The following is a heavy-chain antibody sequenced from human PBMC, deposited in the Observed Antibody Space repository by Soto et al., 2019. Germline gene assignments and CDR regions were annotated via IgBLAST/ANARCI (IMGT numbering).Heavy chain of an antibody. CDR1: GGSITSYH. CDR2: TSYTGNT. J-gene: IGHJ6*02. D-gene: IGHD2-2*01. V-gene: IGHV4-59*01. Sequence: SETLSLTCFVSGGSITSYHWSWIRQFPGKGLEWIAYTSYTGNTNYNPSLQSRVTISMDTSKNQLSLKLTSMTAADTAVYYCARDRWVVPAAIMAYYYGLDVWGQGTTVTVSS. CDR3: ARDRWVVPAAIMAYYYGLDV.